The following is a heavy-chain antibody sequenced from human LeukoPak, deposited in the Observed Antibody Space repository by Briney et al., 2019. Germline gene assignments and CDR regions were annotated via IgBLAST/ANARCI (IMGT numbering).Heavy chain of an antibody. CDR3: ARDGRTYSSSLEWFDP. CDR2: IIPIFGTA. V-gene: IGHV1-69*13. Sequence: SVKVSCKASGGTFSSYAISWVRQAPGQGLEWMGGIIPIFGTANYAQKFQGRVTITADESTSTAYMELSSLRSEDTAVYYCARDGRTYSSSLEWFDPWGQGTLVTVSS. D-gene: IGHD6-6*01. J-gene: IGHJ5*02. CDR1: GGTFSSYA.